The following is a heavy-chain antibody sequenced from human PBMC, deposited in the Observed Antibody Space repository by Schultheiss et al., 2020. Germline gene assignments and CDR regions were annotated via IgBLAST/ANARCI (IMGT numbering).Heavy chain of an antibody. Sequence: ASVKVSCKASGYTFTSYGISWVRQAPGQGLEWMGWISAYNGNTNYAQKLQGRVTMTTDTSTSTVYMEVSSLRSEDTAVYYCARVGGSSGYYFLGYWGQGTLVTVSS. D-gene: IGHD3-22*01. CDR3: ARVGGSSGYYFLGY. J-gene: IGHJ4*02. CDR2: ISAYNGNT. CDR1: GYTFTSYG. V-gene: IGHV1-18*01.